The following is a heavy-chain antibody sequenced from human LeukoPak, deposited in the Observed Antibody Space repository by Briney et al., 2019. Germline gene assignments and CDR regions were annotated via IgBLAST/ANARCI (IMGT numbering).Heavy chain of an antibody. V-gene: IGHV1-69*13. CDR2: IIPIFGTA. D-gene: IGHD3-22*01. CDR3: ASGSITYYYDSSGYSPFDY. CDR1: GGTFSSYA. Sequence: SVKVSCKASGGTFSSYAISWVRQAPGQGLEWMVGIIPIFGTANYAQKFQGRVTITADESTSTAYMELSSLRSEDTAVYYCASGSITYYYDSSGYSPFDYWGQGTLVTVSS. J-gene: IGHJ4*02.